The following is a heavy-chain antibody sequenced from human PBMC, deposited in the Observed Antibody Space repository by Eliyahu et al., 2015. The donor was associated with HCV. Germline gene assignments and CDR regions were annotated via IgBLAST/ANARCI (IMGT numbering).Heavy chain of an antibody. CDR1: GYTFTSYD. CDR3: ARGFRWPNVLAALY. CDR2: MNPNSGNT. Sequence: QVQLVQSGAEVKKPGASVKVSCKASGYTFTSYDINWVRQATGQGLEWMGWMNPNSGNTGYAQKFQGRVTMTRNTSISTAYLELSSLRSEDTAVYYCARGFRWPNVLAALYWGQGTLVTVSS. D-gene: IGHD2-2*01. J-gene: IGHJ4*02. V-gene: IGHV1-8*01.